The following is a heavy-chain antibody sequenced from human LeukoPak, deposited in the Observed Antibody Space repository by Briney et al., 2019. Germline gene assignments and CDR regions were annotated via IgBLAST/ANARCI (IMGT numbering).Heavy chain of an antibody. CDR2: MNPNSGNT. J-gene: IGHJ4*02. V-gene: IGHV1-8*01. D-gene: IGHD4-23*01. CDR1: GYTFTSYD. Sequence: GASVKVSCKASGYTFTSYDINWVRQATGQGLEWMGWMNPNSGNTGYAQKFQGRVTMTRDTSISTAYMELSRLRSDDTAVYYCARDDDGGKILDYWGQGTLVTVSS. CDR3: ARDDDGGKILDY.